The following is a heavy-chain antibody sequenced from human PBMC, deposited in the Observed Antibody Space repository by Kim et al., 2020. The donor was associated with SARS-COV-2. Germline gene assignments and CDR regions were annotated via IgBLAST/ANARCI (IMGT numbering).Heavy chain of an antibody. CDR2: ISSDGSHK. V-gene: IGHV3-30*18. D-gene: IGHD6-13*01. Sequence: GRSLRLSCAASGFTLSRNGMHWVRQPPGKGLEWVAIISSDGSHKHYADSVKGRFTISRDISKNTLYLQMNSLRAEDTAMYYCAKDRFSSSWFDYWGQGTL. J-gene: IGHJ5*01. CDR3: AKDRFSSSWFDY. CDR1: GFTLSRNG.